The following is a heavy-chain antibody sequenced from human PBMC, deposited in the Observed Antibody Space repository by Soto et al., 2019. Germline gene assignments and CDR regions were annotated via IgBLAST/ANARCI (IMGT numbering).Heavy chain of an antibody. V-gene: IGHV3-33*01. CDR1: GFTFSIYG. D-gene: IGHD3-16*01. Sequence: QVQLVESGGGVVQPGRSLRLSCAASGFTFSIYGMHWVRQAPGKGLEWVAVIWNDGSNKYYGDSVKGRFTISRDNSKNTLDLLMNSLRADDTPVYYCARAVGPFDYWGQGTLITVPP. CDR2: IWNDGSNK. J-gene: IGHJ4*02. CDR3: ARAVGPFDY.